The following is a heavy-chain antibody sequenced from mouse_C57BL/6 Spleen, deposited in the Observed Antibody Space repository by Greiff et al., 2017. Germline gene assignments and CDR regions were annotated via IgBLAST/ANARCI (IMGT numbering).Heavy chain of an antibody. CDR3: ARLGDSSGYVSFDY. J-gene: IGHJ2*01. CDR1: GYTFTSYW. CDR2: IDPNSGGT. V-gene: IGHV1-72*01. Sequence: QVQLKQPGAELVKPGASVKLSCKASGYTFTSYWMHWVKQRPGRGLEWIGRIDPNSGGTKYNEKFKSKATLTVDKPSSTAYMQLSSLTSEDSAVYYCARLGDSSGYVSFDYWGQGTTLTVSS. D-gene: IGHD3-2*02.